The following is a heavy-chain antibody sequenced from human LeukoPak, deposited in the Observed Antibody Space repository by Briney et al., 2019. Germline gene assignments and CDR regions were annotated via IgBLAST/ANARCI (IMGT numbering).Heavy chain of an antibody. D-gene: IGHD5-18*01. V-gene: IGHV4-31*11. CDR2: IYYSGST. J-gene: IGHJ4*02. CDR3: ARVSDTAMVTFDY. CDR1: GGSISSGGYS. Sequence: PSETLSLTCAVSGGSISSGGYSWSWIRQHPGKGLEWIGYIYYSGSTYYNPSLKSRVTISVDTSKNQFSLKLSSVTAADTAVYYCARVSDTAMVTFDYWGQGTLVTVSS.